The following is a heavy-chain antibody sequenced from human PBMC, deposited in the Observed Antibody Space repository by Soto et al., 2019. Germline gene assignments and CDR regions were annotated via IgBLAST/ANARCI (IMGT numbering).Heavy chain of an antibody. CDR1: GFTFDNYV. J-gene: IGHJ4*02. V-gene: IGHV3-23*01. Sequence: VQLLQSGGGLVQPGGSLRLSCAASGFTFDNYVMTWFRQAPGKGLEWVAGISGNGARAYYGDSVKGRFIVSRDNSKNTQYLQMNSLRVEYTAIYYCAKRFDDSCTWSFDHWGLGTLVTVSS. CDR2: ISGNGARA. D-gene: IGHD2-15*01. CDR3: AKRFDDSCTWSFDH.